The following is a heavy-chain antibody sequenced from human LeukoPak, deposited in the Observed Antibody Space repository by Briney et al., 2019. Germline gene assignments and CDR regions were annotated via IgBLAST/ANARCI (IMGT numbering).Heavy chain of an antibody. Sequence: SETLSLTCTVSGGSISSSSYYWGWIRQPPGKGLEWIGSIYHSGSTNYNPSLKSRVTISVDKSKNQSSLKLSSVTAADTAVYYCARAPTVTTWSLTVRYYYYMDVWGKGTTVTVSS. CDR3: ARAPTVTTWSLTVRYYYYMDV. D-gene: IGHD4-11*01. CDR2: IYHSGST. V-gene: IGHV4-39*07. J-gene: IGHJ6*03. CDR1: GGSISSSSYY.